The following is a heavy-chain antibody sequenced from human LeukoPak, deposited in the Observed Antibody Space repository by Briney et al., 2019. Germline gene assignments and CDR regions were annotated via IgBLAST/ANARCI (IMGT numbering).Heavy chain of an antibody. D-gene: IGHD5-12*01. CDR3: ARKLSGYAPFDC. CDR1: GFTVSSNY. CDR2: IYGGGST. J-gene: IGHJ4*02. Sequence: GGSLRLSCAASGFTVSSNYMNWVRQAPGKGLEWVSVIYGGGSTYYADSVKGRFTISRDNPRSTLYLQMSSLRAEDTAVYYCARKLSGYAPFDCWGQGTLVTVSS. V-gene: IGHV3-53*01.